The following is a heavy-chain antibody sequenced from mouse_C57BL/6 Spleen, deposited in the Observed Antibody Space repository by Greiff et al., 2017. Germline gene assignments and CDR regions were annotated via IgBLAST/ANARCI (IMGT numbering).Heavy chain of an antibody. J-gene: IGHJ2*01. CDR3: ARYIGGYFDY. V-gene: IGHV7-3*01. CDR1: GFTFTDYY. CDR2: IRNKANGYTT. Sequence: EVKLMESGGGLVQPGGSLSLSCAASGFTFTDYYMSWVRQPPGKALEWLGFIRNKANGYTTEYSASVKGRFTISRDNSQSILYLQMNALRAEYSATYYCARYIGGYFDYWGQGTTLTVSS.